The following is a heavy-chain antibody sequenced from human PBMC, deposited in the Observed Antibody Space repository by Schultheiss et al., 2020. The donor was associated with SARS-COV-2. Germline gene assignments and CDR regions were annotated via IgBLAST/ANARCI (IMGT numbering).Heavy chain of an antibody. CDR2: IYTSGST. V-gene: IGHV4-4*07. J-gene: IGHJ6*02. Sequence: GSLRLSCTVSGGSISSYYWSWIRQPAGKGLEWIGRIYTSGSTNYNPSLKSRVTMSVDTSKNQFSLKLSSVTAADTAVYYCARGGRTRQNYYYGMDVWGQGTTVTVSS. D-gene: IGHD6-6*01. CDR3: ARGGRTRQNYYYGMDV. CDR1: GGSISSYY.